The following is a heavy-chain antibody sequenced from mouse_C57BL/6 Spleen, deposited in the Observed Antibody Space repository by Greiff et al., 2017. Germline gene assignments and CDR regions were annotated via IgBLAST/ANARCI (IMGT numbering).Heavy chain of an antibody. CDR2: IRSKSSNYAT. D-gene: IGHD1-1*01. CDR1: GFTFNTYA. V-gene: IGHV10-3*01. J-gene: IGHJ1*03. CDR3: VREEMFHYYGSSYWYFDV. Sequence: DVMLVESGGGLVQPKGSLKLSCAASGFTFNTYAMHWVRQAPGKGLEWVARIRSKSSNYATYYADSVKDRFTISRDDSQSMLYLQMNNLKTEDTAMYYCVREEMFHYYGSSYWYFDVWGTGTTVTVSS.